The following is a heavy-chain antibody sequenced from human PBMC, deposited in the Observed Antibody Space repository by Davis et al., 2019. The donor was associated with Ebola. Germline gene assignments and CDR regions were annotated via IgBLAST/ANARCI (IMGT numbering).Heavy chain of an antibody. J-gene: IGHJ4*02. Sequence: MPGGSLRLSCTVSGGSISSYNWNWIRQPPGKGLEWIGYIYYSGSTNYNPSLKSRVTISVDTSKNQFSLKLSSVTAADTAVYYCATDTAMVLFDYWGQGTLVTVSS. CDR3: ATDTAMVLFDY. CDR2: IYYSGST. V-gene: IGHV4-59*01. D-gene: IGHD5-18*01. CDR1: GGSISSYN.